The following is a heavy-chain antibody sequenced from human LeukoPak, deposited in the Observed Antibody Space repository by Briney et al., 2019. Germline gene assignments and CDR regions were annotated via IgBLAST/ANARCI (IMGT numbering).Heavy chain of an antibody. CDR2: IYYSGST. J-gene: IGHJ5*02. CDR1: GDSVSSSNYY. Sequence: SETLSLTCTVSGDSVSSSNYYWAWIRQPPGKGLEWIGNIYYSGSTYYNPSLKSRLTISVATSKKQFSLKVRSVTAADTAVYYCARKEGGQLVNTRRWFDPWGQGTLVTVSS. D-gene: IGHD6-13*01. CDR3: ARKEGGQLVNTRRWFDP. V-gene: IGHV4-39*07.